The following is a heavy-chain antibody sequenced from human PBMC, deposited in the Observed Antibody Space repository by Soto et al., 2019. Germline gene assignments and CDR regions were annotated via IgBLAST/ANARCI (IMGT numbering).Heavy chain of an antibody. Sequence: QVQLVESGGGVVQAGRSLRLSCAASGFTFSSYGMHWVRQAPGKGLDWMAFISYDATKTYYADSVKGRFTISRDNSKNTLYLKMNSLRVEDTAVYYCANQAGKYYNFWSGYQTGDYLGQGTLVAVS. J-gene: IGHJ4*02. CDR2: ISYDATKT. CDR1: GFTFSSYG. V-gene: IGHV3-30*18. D-gene: IGHD3-3*01. CDR3: ANQAGKYYNFWSGYQTGDY.